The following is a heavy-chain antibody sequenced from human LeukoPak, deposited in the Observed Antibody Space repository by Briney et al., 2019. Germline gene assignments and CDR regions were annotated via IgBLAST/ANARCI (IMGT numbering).Heavy chain of an antibody. CDR1: GFTFSSYS. J-gene: IGHJ4*02. V-gene: IGHV3-21*01. Sequence: GGSLCLSCAASGFTFSSYSMNWVWLAPGKGLEWVSSISSSSSYTYYADSVKGRFTISRDNAKNTLYLQMNSLRAEDTAVYYCACSGYSSSWYSDYWGQGTLVTVSS. CDR2: ISSSSSYT. D-gene: IGHD6-13*01. CDR3: ACSGYSSSWYSDY.